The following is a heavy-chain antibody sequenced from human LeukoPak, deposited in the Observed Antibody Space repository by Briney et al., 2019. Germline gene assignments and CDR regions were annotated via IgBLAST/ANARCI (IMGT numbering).Heavy chain of an antibody. Sequence: ASETLSLTCTVSGGSISSYYWSWLRQPPGKGLEWIGYIYYSGSTNYNPSLKSRVTISVDTSKNQFSLKLSSVTAADTAVYYCARARGATDYWGQGTLVTVSS. J-gene: IGHJ4*02. CDR1: GGSISSYY. CDR2: IYYSGST. D-gene: IGHD2-15*01. CDR3: ARARGATDY. V-gene: IGHV4-59*01.